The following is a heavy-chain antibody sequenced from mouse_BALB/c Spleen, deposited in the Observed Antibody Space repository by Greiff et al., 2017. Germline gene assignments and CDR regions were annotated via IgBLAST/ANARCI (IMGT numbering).Heavy chain of an antibody. CDR3: ARVTTAVAEDYAMDY. Sequence: QVQLQQSGPELVKPGASVKISCKASGYAFSSSWMNWVKQRPGQGLEWIGRIYPGDGDTNYNGKFKGKATLTADKSSSKAYMQLSSLTSVDSAVYFCARVTTAVAEDYAMDYWGQGTSVTVSS. D-gene: IGHD1-1*01. CDR1: GYAFSSSW. CDR2: IYPGDGDT. J-gene: IGHJ4*01. V-gene: IGHV1-82*01.